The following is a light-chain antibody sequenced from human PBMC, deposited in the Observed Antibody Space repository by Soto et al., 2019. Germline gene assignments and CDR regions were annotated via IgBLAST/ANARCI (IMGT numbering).Light chain of an antibody. V-gene: IGKV3-15*01. CDR2: GAS. CDR3: QQSLSWPPET. Sequence: EIVMTQSPAILPVAPGERATLSCRASQNVAHNLAWYQQRPGQAPRLLICGASVRPAGVPDRFSGGGSGTDFTLTISSLQLEDVAVYYCQQSLSWPPETFGQGTKVDIK. J-gene: IGKJ1*01. CDR1: QNVAHN.